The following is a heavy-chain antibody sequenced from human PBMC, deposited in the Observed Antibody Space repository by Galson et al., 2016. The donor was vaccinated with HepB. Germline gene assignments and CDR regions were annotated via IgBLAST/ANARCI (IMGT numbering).Heavy chain of an antibody. CDR1: GYTFTTYG. J-gene: IGHJ4*02. Sequence: SVKVSCKASGYTFTTYGITWVRQAPGQGLEWMGWISTHSGTTNHAQELQGRITMTTDTSTGIAYMELANLKSDDTAIYYCVRDRERSLDYWGQGTLVSVSS. CDR2: ISTHSGTT. CDR3: VRDRERSLDY. V-gene: IGHV1-18*01.